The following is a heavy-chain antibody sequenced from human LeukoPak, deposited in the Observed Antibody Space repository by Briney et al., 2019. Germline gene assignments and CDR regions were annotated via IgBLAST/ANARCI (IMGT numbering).Heavy chain of an antibody. CDR1: GGSISSYY. V-gene: IGHV4-59*12. Sequence: SETLSLTCTVSGGSISSYYWSWIRQPPGKGLEWIGYIYYSGSTNYNPSLKSRVTMSVDTSKNQFSLKLSSVTAADTAVYYCARSYSGYGEDAFDIWGQGTMVTVSS. CDR2: IYYSGST. CDR3: ARSYSGYGEDAFDI. D-gene: IGHD5-12*01. J-gene: IGHJ3*02.